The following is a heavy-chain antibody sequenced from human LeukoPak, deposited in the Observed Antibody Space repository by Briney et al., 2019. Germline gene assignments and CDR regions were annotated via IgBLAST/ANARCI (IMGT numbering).Heavy chain of an antibody. CDR2: ISGNGGST. V-gene: IGHV3-64*01. CDR1: GFTFSSYA. Sequence: QPGGSLRLSCAASGFTFSSYAMHWVRQVPGKGLEYVSAISGNGGSTYYASSEKGRFTISRDNSKNTLYLQMGSLRAEDMAVYYCARDRGRYYYDSSGYYDYWGQGTLVTVSS. CDR3: ARDRGRYYYDSSGYYDY. D-gene: IGHD3-22*01. J-gene: IGHJ4*02.